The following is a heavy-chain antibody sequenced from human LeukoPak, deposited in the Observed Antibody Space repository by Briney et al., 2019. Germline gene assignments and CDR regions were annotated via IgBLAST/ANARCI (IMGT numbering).Heavy chain of an antibody. V-gene: IGHV3-23*01. CDR1: GFTFSSYG. CDR2: ISGSGGST. D-gene: IGHD3-3*01. CDR3: ARPLGLWSIFPWGY. Sequence: GGSLRLSCAASGFTFSSYGMSWVRQAPGKGLEWVSTISGSGGSTYYADSVKGRFTISRDNSKNTLYLQMNSLRAEDTAVYYCARPLGLWSIFPWGYWGQGSQVTVSS. J-gene: IGHJ4*02.